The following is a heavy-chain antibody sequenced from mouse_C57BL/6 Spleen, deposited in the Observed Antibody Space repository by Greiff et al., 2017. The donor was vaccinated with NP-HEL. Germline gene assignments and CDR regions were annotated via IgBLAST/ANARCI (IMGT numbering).Heavy chain of an antibody. CDR2: IYPGDGDT. J-gene: IGHJ3*01. D-gene: IGHD2-4*01. CDR1: GYAFSSSW. Sequence: LEESGPELVKPGASVKISCKASGYAFSSSWMNWVKQRPGKGLEWIGRIYPGDGDTNYNGKFKGKATLTADKSSSTAYMQLSSLTSEDSAVYFCARYDYDGPYWGQGTLVTVSA. V-gene: IGHV1-82*01. CDR3: ARYDYDGPY.